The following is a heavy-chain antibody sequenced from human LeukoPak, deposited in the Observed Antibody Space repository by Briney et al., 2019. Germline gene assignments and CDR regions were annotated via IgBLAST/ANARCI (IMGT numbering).Heavy chain of an antibody. Sequence: GGSLRLSCAASGFTFSNYWMHWVRQAPGKGLVWVSRIGGDGTGITFADSVKGRFSISRDNAKNTLYLQMNSLGAEDTAIYYCARRGGLGYGDLDYWGQGTLVTVSS. CDR2: IGGDGTGI. D-gene: IGHD4-17*01. CDR1: GFTFSNYW. CDR3: ARRGGLGYGDLDY. V-gene: IGHV3-74*01. J-gene: IGHJ4*02.